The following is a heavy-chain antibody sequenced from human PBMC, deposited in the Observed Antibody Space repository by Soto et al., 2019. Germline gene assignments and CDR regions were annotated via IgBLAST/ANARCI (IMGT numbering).Heavy chain of an antibody. Sequence: QVQLVQSGAEVKKPGASVKVSCKASGYTFTGYYMHWVRQAPGQGLEWMGWINPNSGGTNYAQKFQGRVTMTRDTSISTAYMALSRLRSDDTAVYYCATSPNDCGDPGPFDYWGQGTLVTVSS. D-gene: IGHD4-17*01. CDR3: ATSPNDCGDPGPFDY. V-gene: IGHV1-2*02. CDR2: INPNSGGT. J-gene: IGHJ4*02. CDR1: GYTFTGYY.